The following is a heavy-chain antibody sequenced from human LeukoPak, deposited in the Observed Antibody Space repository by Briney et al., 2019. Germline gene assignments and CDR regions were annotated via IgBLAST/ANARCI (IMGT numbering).Heavy chain of an antibody. J-gene: IGHJ4*02. CDR1: GLTFSNYA. D-gene: IGHD3-16*01. CDR2: ISSNGGTT. V-gene: IGHV3-64*01. Sequence: PGGSLRLSCAASGLTFSNYAMHWVRQAPGKGLEYVSAISSNGGTTYYTNSVKGRFTISRDNSKNTLYLQMGSLRAEDMAVYYCARAQTYDYVWGNHFDYWGQGTLVTVSS. CDR3: ARAQTYDYVWGNHFDY.